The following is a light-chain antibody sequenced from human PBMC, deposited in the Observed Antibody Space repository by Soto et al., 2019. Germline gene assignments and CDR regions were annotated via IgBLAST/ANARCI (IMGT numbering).Light chain of an antibody. CDR1: TSDVGDYNF. Sequence: QSVLTQPAYVSGSPGQLSTISWTVTTSDVGDYNFVSWYQQHPGKAPKLMIYDVSSRPSGVSHRFSGSKSGNTASLTISGIQAEDEADYYCSSYASSNTLLFGGGTKLTVL. V-gene: IGLV2-14*01. CDR2: DVS. CDR3: SSYASSNTLL. J-gene: IGLJ2*01.